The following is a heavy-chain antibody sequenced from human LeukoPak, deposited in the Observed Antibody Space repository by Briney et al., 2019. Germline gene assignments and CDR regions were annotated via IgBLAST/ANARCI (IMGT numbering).Heavy chain of an antibody. CDR2: MSAYNGNT. J-gene: IGHJ5*02. Sequence: ASVNVSCKASGYTFTSYGISWVRQAPGQGLEWMGWMSAYNGNTNYAQKLQGRVTMTTDTSTSTAYMELRSLRADDTAGYYCARRTSSWFVPWGQGTLVTVSS. V-gene: IGHV1-18*01. CDR3: ARRTSSWFVP. CDR1: GYTFTSYG.